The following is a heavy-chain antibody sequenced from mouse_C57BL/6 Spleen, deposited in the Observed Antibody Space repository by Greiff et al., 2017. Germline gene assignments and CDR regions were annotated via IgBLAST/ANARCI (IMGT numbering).Heavy chain of an antibody. J-gene: IGHJ3*01. CDR2: ISSGSSTI. V-gene: IGHV5-17*01. CDR3: AKANWDAWFAY. D-gene: IGHD4-1*01. CDR1: GFTFSDYG. Sequence: EVQGVESGGGLVKPGGSLKLSCAASGFTFSDYGMHWVRQAPEKGLEWVAYISSGSSTIYYADTVKGRFTISRDNAKNTLFLQMTSLRSEDTAMYYCAKANWDAWFAYWGQGTLVTVSA.